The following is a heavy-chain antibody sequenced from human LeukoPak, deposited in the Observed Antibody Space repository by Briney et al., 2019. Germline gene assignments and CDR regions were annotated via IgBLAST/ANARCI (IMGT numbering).Heavy chain of an antibody. CDR3: AKSGVWYGEYYFDY. Sequence: SETLSLTCTASGGSISSYYWSWIRQPPGKGLEWIGYIYYNGNTNYNPSLKSRVTISIDTSKNEFSLNLSSVTAADTAVYYCAKSGVWYGEYYFDYWGQGTLVTVSS. V-gene: IGHV4-59*01. CDR1: GGSISSYY. CDR2: IYYNGNT. J-gene: IGHJ4*02. D-gene: IGHD3-10*01.